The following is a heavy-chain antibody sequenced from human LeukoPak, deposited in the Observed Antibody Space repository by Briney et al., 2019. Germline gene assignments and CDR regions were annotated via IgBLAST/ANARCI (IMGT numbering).Heavy chain of an antibody. Sequence: GGSLRLSCAASGFTFDDYGMSWVRQAPGKGLEWVSGINWNGGSTGYADSVKGRFTISRDNAKNSLYLQMNSLRAEDTAVYYCARGIEHQNPSQKFVEPDIAARFSGSDYWGQGTLVTVSS. CDR1: GFTFDDYG. J-gene: IGHJ4*02. CDR2: INWNGGST. D-gene: IGHD6-6*01. CDR3: ARGIEHQNPSQKFVEPDIAARFSGSDY. V-gene: IGHV3-20*04.